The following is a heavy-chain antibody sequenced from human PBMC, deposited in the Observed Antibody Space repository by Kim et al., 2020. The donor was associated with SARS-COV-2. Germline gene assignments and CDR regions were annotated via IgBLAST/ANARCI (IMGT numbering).Heavy chain of an antibody. D-gene: IGHD3-3*01. V-gene: IGHV3-30*07. Sequence: VKGRFTISRHNSKDTLYLQMNSLRAEDTAVYYCARSLDITIFGVGNHIDYWGQGTLVTVSS. CDR3: ARSLDITIFGVGNHIDY. J-gene: IGHJ4*02.